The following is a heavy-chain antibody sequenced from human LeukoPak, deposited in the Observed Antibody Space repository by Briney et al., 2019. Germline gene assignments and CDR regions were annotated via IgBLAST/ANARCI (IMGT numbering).Heavy chain of an antibody. V-gene: IGHV3-30*04. J-gene: IGHJ4*02. D-gene: IGHD1-26*01. CDR1: GFTFSSYA. CDR2: ISYDGSNK. Sequence: GRSLRLSCAASGFTFSSYAMHWVRQAPGKGLEWVAVISYDGSNKYYADSVKGRFTISRDNSKNTLYLQMNSLRAEDTAMYYCARLGGAVGATAIFDYWGQGTLVTVSS. CDR3: ARLGGAVGATAIFDY.